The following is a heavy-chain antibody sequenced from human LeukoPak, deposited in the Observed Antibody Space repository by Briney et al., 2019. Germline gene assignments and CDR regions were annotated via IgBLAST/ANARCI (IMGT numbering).Heavy chain of an antibody. V-gene: IGHV3-30*04. Sequence: GGSLRLSCAASGFTFSSYAMHWVRQAPGKGLEWVAVTSYDGSNKYYADSVKGRFTISRDNSKNTLYLQMSSLRAEDTAVYYCARDTSHCSGGSCYSDYWGQGTLVTVSS. CDR3: ARDTSHCSGGSCYSDY. CDR1: GFTFSSYA. D-gene: IGHD2-15*01. J-gene: IGHJ4*02. CDR2: TSYDGSNK.